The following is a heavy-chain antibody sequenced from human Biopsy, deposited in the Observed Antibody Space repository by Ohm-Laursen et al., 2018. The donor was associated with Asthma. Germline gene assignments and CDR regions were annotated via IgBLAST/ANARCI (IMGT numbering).Heavy chain of an antibody. CDR1: GYTFIHFA. Sequence: ASVKVSCNASGYTFIHFAIHWVRQAPGQRLEWMGWINAGDGNTKYSQKFQGRVTITWDTSASTAYMDLRSLRSEDTAMYYCARTYYDFLTGQVNDAFALWGQGTMVTVSS. CDR2: INAGDGNT. CDR3: ARTYYDFLTGQVNDAFAL. D-gene: IGHD3-9*01. V-gene: IGHV1-3*01. J-gene: IGHJ3*01.